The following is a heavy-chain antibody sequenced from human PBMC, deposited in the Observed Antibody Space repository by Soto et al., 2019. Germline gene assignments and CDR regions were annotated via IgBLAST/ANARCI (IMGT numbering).Heavy chain of an antibody. CDR2: INHSGST. J-gene: IGHJ4*02. CDR3: ARDRHIVVVTAYFDY. D-gene: IGHD2-21*02. Sequence: QVQLQQWGAGLLKPSETLSLTCAVYGGSFSGYYWSWIRQPPGKGLEWIGEINHSGSTNYNPSLKSRVTISVDTSKNQVSLKLSSVTAADTAVYYCARDRHIVVVTAYFDYWGQGTLVTVSS. CDR1: GGSFSGYY. V-gene: IGHV4-34*01.